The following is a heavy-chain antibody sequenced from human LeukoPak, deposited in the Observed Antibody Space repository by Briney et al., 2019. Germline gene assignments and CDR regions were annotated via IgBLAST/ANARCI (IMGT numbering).Heavy chain of an antibody. Sequence: GGSLRLSCAASGFTFSSYWMSWVRQAPGKGLEWVGNIKQDGSEKYYVDSMKGRFTIPRDNAKNSLYLQMKSLRPEDTAVYYCARTWIQLWPPDYWGQGALVTVSS. J-gene: IGHJ4*02. CDR1: GFTFSSYW. CDR2: IKQDGSEK. CDR3: ARTWIQLWPPDY. V-gene: IGHV3-7*01. D-gene: IGHD5-18*01.